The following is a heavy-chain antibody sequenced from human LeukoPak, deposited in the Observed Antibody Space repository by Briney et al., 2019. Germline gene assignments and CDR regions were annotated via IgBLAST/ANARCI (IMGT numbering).Heavy chain of an antibody. CDR3: ARESYCSTPSCSHDY. J-gene: IGHJ4*02. V-gene: IGHV1-69*04. CDR2: IIPILGIA. D-gene: IGHD2-2*01. Sequence: GSSVKVSCKASGGTFSSYAISWVRQAPGQGLEWMGRIIPILGIANYAQKFQGRVTITADKSTSTAYMELSRLRSDDTAVYYCARESYCSTPSCSHDYWGQGTLVTVSS. CDR1: GGTFSSYA.